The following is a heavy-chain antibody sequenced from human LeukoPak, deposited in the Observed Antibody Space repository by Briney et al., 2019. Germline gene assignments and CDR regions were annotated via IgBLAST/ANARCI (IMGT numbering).Heavy chain of an antibody. J-gene: IGHJ4*02. CDR3: AFTMVRGVIEFDY. CDR1: GYTFTSYD. V-gene: IGHV1-8*01. D-gene: IGHD3-10*01. CDR2: MNPNSGNT. Sequence: ASVKVSCKASGYTFTSYDINWVRQATGQGLEWMGWMNPNSGNTGYAQKFQGRVTMTRNTSISTAYMELSSLRSEDTAVYYCAFTMVRGVIEFDYWGQGTLVTVSS.